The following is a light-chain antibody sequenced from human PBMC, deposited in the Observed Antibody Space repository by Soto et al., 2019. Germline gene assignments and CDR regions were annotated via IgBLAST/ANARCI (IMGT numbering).Light chain of an antibody. CDR3: QQYDDYWT. J-gene: IGKJ1*01. CDR1: QSVRHF. Sequence: DIQMTQSPSTLSASVGDRVTITCRASQSVRHFLAWYQQKPGKAPKVVIYDVSNLESGVPSRFSGSGSGKKFTLTISSLQPDDFATYYCQQYDDYWTFGPGTKV. V-gene: IGKV1-5*01. CDR2: DVS.